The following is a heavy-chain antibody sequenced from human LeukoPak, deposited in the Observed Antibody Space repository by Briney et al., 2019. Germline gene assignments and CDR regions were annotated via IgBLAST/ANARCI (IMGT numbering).Heavy chain of an antibody. D-gene: IGHD6-13*01. CDR1: GYTFTSYA. V-gene: IGHV1-46*01. J-gene: IGHJ6*03. CDR2: INPSGGST. CDR3: ARDREIAAASAHYYYMDV. Sequence: ASVKVSCKASGYTFTSYAISWVRQAPGQGLEWMGIINPSGGSTSYAQKFQGRVTMTRDMSTSTVYMELSSLRSEDTAVYYCARDREIAAASAHYYYMDVWGKGTTVTVSS.